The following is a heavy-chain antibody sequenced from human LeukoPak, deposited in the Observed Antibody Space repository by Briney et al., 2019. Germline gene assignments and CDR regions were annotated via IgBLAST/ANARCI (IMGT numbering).Heavy chain of an antibody. D-gene: IGHD2-21*02. J-gene: IGHJ4*02. CDR2: IWYDGSNK. CDR1: GFTFSSYG. V-gene: IGHV3-33*01. Sequence: GRSLRLSCAASGFTFSSYGMHWVRQAPGKGLEWVAVIWYDGSNKYYADSVKGRFTISRDNSKNTLYLQMNSLRAEDTAVYYXXXXXXXXXGDCYSSYFDYWGQGTLVTVSS. CDR3: XXXXXXXXGDCYSSYFDY.